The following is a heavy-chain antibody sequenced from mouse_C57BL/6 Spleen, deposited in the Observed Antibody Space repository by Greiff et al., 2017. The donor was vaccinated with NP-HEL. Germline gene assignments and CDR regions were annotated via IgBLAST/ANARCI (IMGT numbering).Heavy chain of an antibody. CDR3: ARIASPGDGYYAWFAY. CDR2: IWWDDDK. J-gene: IGHJ3*01. Sequence: QVTLKESGPGILQPSQTLSLTCSFSGFSLSTFGMGVGWIRQPSGKGLEWLAHIWWDDDKYYNPALKSRLTISKDTSKNQVFLKIANVDTADTATYYCARIASPGDGYYAWFAYWGQGTLVTVSA. D-gene: IGHD2-3*01. CDR1: GFSLSTFGMG. V-gene: IGHV8-8*01.